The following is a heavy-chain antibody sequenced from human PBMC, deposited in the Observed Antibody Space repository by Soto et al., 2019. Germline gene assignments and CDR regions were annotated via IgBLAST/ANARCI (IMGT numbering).Heavy chain of an antibody. CDR3: ASFSAAGTPIDY. Sequence: QVQLVQSGAEVRKPGASVKVSCKASGYTFTGYYMHWVRQAPGQGLEWMGWINPNSGGTNFAQQFLGRVTMTRDTSISTAYMELSRLRSNDTAVYYCASFSAAGTPIDYWGQGTLVTVSS. CDR1: GYTFTGYY. CDR2: INPNSGGT. D-gene: IGHD6-13*01. V-gene: IGHV1-2*02. J-gene: IGHJ4*02.